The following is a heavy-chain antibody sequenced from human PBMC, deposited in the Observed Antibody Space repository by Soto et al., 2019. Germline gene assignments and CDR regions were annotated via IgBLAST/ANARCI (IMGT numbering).Heavy chain of an antibody. D-gene: IGHD6-19*01. V-gene: IGHV1-18*01. CDR2: IIAYNGNT. CDR1: GYTFTSYG. CDR3: ARDPGRISTVWTQWPKPYYFDY. Sequence: ASVKVSCKASGYTFTSYGISWVRQAPGQGPEWMGWIIAYNGNTNYAQKLQGRVTMTTDTSTSTAYMELRSLRSDDTAVYYCARDPGRISTVWTQWPKPYYFDYWGQGTLVTVSS. J-gene: IGHJ4*02.